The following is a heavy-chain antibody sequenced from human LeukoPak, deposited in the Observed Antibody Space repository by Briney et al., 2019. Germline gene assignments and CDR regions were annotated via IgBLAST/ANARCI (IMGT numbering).Heavy chain of an antibody. V-gene: IGHV3-21*01. J-gene: IGHJ2*01. CDR3: ARGPQYYDFWSGYYPDWYFDP. D-gene: IGHD3-3*01. Sequence: GGSLRLSCAASGFTFSSYSMNWVRQAPGKGLEWVSSISSSSSYIYYADSVKGRFTISRDNAKNSLYLQMNSLRAEDTAVYYCARGPQYYDFWSGYYPDWYFDPWGRGTLVTVSS. CDR2: ISSSSSYI. CDR1: GFTFSSYS.